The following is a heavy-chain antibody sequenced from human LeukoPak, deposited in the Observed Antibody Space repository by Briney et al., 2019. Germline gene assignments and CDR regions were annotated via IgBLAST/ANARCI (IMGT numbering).Heavy chain of an antibody. J-gene: IGHJ4*02. V-gene: IGHV3-48*03. CDR3: ARLYSSGWWD. Sequence: PGGSLRLSCAASGFTFSSYEMNWVRQAPGKGLEWVSYISSSGSTIYYADSVKGRFTISRDNAKNSLYLQMNSLRAEDTAVYYCARLYSSGWWDWGQGTLVTVSS. CDR2: ISSSGSTI. CDR1: GFTFSSYE. D-gene: IGHD6-19*01.